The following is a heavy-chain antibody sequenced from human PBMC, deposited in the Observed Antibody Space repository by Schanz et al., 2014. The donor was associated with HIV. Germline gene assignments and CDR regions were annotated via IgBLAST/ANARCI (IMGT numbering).Heavy chain of an antibody. CDR1: GFTITSYG. J-gene: IGHJ3*02. CDR3: AIRTPMISFGAFDI. Sequence: EVQLLESGGGLVQPGGSLRLSCAVSGFTITSYGMSWVRQAPGKGLEWVSTISAGVGTASYADSVKGRFTISRDNSKKMLFLQMNRLRAEYTAVYYCAIRTPMISFGAFDIWGRGTMVTVSS. CDR2: ISAGVGTA. V-gene: IGHV3-23*01. D-gene: IGHD3-16*01.